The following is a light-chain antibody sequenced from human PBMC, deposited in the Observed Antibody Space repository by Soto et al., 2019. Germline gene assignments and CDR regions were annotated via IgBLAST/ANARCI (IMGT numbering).Light chain of an antibody. Sequence: DIQMTQSPSSLSTYIGDRVIITCRASQSVKRYLNWYQHKPGKAPNLLIYAASTLQSGVPSRFSGSGSGTDFTLAITSLQPEDFATYYCQQSFTHPPTFGQGTKLEIK. V-gene: IGKV1-39*01. CDR1: QSVKRY. CDR2: AAS. J-gene: IGKJ2*01. CDR3: QQSFTHPPT.